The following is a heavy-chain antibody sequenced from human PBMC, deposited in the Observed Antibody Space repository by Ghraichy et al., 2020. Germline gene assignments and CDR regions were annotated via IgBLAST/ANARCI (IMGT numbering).Heavy chain of an antibody. CDR1: GFTFNNYA. CDR3: ARDAACSWADEDGAINCFRWFDP. V-gene: IGHV3-23*01. J-gene: IGHJ5*02. CDR2: ISCSGHST. D-gene: IGHD4/OR15-4a*01. Sequence: GGSLRLSCAASGFTFNNYAMSWVRQTPGKGLEWVSAISCSGHSTYYAGSVKGRFTISRDNSKNTVDLQMNSLRVEDTAIYYCARDAACSWADEDGAINCFRWFDPWGQGTLVTVSS.